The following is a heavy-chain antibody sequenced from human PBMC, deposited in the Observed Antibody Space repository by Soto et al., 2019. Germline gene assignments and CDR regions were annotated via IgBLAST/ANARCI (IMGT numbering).Heavy chain of an antibody. J-gene: IGHJ4*02. CDR1: GFTFSSYS. CDR3: ARDPPMVVTAHVDY. V-gene: IGHV3-21*01. D-gene: IGHD2-21*02. CDR2: ISSSSSYI. Sequence: GWSLRLSCAASGFTFSSYSMNWVRQAPGKGLEWVSSISSSSSYIYYADSVKGRFTISRDNAKNSLYLQMNSLRAEDTAVYYCARDPPMVVTAHVDYWGQGTLVTASS.